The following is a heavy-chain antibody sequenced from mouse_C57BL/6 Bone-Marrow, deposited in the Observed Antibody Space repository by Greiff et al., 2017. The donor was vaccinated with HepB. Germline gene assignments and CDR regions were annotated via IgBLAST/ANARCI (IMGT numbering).Heavy chain of an antibody. CDR3: ARGVLRLGYFDY. J-gene: IGHJ2*01. V-gene: IGHV1-82*01. CDR1: GYAFSSSW. CDR2: IYPGDGDT. D-gene: IGHD3-2*02. Sequence: QVQLKQSGPELVKPGASVKISCKASGYAFSSSWMNWVKQRPGKGLEWIGRIYPGDGDTNYNGKFKGKATLTADKSSSTAYMQLSSLTSEDSAVYFCARGVLRLGYFDYWGQGTTLTVSS.